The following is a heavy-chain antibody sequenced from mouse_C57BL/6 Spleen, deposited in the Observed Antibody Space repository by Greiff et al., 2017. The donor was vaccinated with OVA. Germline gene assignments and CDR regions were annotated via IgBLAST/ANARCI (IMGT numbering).Heavy chain of an antibody. Sequence: QVQLQQPGAELVRPGSSVKLSCKASGYTFTSYWMDWVKQRPGQGLEWIGNIYPSDSETHYNQKFKDKATLTVDKSSSTAYMQLSSLTSEDSAVYYCARRGYDYDFDYWGQGTTLTVSS. D-gene: IGHD2-4*01. CDR3: ARRGYDYDFDY. V-gene: IGHV1-61*01. J-gene: IGHJ2*01. CDR1: GYTFTSYW. CDR2: IYPSDSET.